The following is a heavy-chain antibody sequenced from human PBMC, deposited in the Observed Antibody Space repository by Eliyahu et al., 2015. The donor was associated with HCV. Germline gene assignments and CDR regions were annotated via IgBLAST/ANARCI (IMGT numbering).Heavy chain of an antibody. J-gene: IGHJ4*02. Sequence: QVQLVQSGAEVKKPGSSVKVSCKASGGTFSRYTISWVRQAPGQGLEWMGGIIPFFGTAHYAQKFQGRVTITADESTSTAHMELSSLRSEDTAVYYCAREGFRDTTMITPFDYWGQGTLVTVSS. CDR2: IIPFFGTA. CDR3: AREGFRDTTMITPFDY. D-gene: IGHD5-18*01. CDR1: GGTFSRYT. V-gene: IGHV1-69*01.